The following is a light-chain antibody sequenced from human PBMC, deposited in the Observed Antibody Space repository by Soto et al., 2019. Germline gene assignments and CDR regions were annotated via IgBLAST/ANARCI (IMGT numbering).Light chain of an antibody. CDR2: KTS. V-gene: IGKV1-5*03. CDR3: QQYGSSGT. Sequence: DTQMTQSPSTLSASVGDRVTITCRASQSIGSWLAWYQQKPGKAPKLLIYKTSILENGVPSRFSGSGSGTEFTLSISRLEPEDFAVYYCQQYGSSGTFGQGTKVDIK. CDR1: QSIGSW. J-gene: IGKJ1*01.